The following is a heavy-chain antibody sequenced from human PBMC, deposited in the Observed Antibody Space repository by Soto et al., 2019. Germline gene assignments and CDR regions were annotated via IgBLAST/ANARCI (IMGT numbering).Heavy chain of an antibody. V-gene: IGHV1-18*01. Sequence: ASVKVSCKASGYTFTSYGISWVRQAPGQGLEWMGWISAYNGNTNYAQKLQGRVTMTTDTSTSTAYMEMSSLRVDDTAVYYCVREDSFRDSSAPWGQGTLVTVSS. J-gene: IGHJ5*02. CDR1: GYTFTSYG. CDR2: ISAYNGNT. CDR3: VREDSFRDSSAP. D-gene: IGHD3-22*01.